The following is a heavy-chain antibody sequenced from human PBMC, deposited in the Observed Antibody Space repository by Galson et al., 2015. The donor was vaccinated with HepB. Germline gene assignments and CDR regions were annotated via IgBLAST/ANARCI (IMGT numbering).Heavy chain of an antibody. CDR2: ISGSGGST. CDR3: AKGGGVLWFRELLGNFDY. V-gene: IGHV3-23*01. CDR1: GFTFSSYA. J-gene: IGHJ4*02. D-gene: IGHD3-10*01. Sequence: SLRLSCAASGFTFSSYAMSWVRQAPGKGLEWVSAISGSGGSTYYADSVKGRFTISRDNSKNTLYLQMNSLRAEDTAVYYCAKGGGVLWFRELLGNFDYWGQGTLVTVSS.